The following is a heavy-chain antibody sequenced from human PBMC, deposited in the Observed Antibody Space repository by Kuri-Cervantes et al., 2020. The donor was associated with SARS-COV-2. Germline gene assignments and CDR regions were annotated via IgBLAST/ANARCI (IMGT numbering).Heavy chain of an antibody. CDR3: AREGLGTIFGVETYDY. J-gene: IGHJ4*02. D-gene: IGHD3-3*01. CDR2: ISYDGSNK. Sequence: GESLKISCAASGFTFSSYAMHWVRQAPGKGLEWAAVISYDGSNKYYADSVKGRFTISRDNSKNTLYLQMNSLRAEDTAVYYCAREGLGTIFGVETYDYWGQGTLVTAPQ. CDR1: GFTFSSYA. V-gene: IGHV3-30-3*01.